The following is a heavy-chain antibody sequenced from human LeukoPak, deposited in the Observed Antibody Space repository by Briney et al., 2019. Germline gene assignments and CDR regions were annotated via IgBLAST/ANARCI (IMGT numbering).Heavy chain of an antibody. CDR3: ARDLDYGGNSGWGSAFDI. V-gene: IGHV4-59*01. J-gene: IGHJ3*02. CDR2: IYYSGST. CDR1: GGSISSYY. D-gene: IGHD4-23*01. Sequence: PSETLSLTCIVSGGSISSYYWSWIRQPPGKGLEWIGYIYYSGSTNYNPSLKSRVTISVDTSKNQFSLKLSSVTAADTAVYYCARDLDYGGNSGWGSAFDIWGQGTMVTVSS.